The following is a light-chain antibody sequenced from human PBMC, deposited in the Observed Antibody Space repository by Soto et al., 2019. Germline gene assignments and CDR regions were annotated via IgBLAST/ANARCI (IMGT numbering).Light chain of an antibody. V-gene: IGKV4-1*01. J-gene: IGKJ1*01. CDR1: QSVLHISNNKNY. CDR3: QQYYSTPPWT. Sequence: DIVMTQSPDSLAVSLGERATLNCKSSQSVLHISNNKNYLAWYQQKAGQPPKLLIYWASTRESGVPDRFSGSGSGTDFTLTISSLQAEDVAVYYCQQYYSTPPWTFGQGTKVDIK. CDR2: WAS.